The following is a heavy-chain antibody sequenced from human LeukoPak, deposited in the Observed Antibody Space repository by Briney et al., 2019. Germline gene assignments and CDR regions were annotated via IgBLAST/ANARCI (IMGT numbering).Heavy chain of an antibody. V-gene: IGHV1-8*02. Sequence: ASVKVSCKASGYTFTNYDINWVRQATGQGLEWMGWMNPNSGNTDYAQKFQGRVTMTRNTSISTAYMELSSLRSEDTAVYYCARGYLSMVRGVISRYWGQGTLVTVSS. D-gene: IGHD3-10*01. CDR1: GYTFTNYD. CDR2: MNPNSGNT. CDR3: ARGYLSMVRGVISRY. J-gene: IGHJ4*02.